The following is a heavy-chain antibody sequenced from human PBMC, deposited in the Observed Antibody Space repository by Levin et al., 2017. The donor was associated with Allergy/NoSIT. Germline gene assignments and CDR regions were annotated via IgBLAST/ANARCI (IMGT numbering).Heavy chain of an antibody. D-gene: IGHD1-26*01. J-gene: IGHJ4*02. Sequence: ETLSLTCAASGFTFSSYAMSWVRQAPGKGLEWVSAISGSGGSTYYADSVKGRFTISRDNSKNTLYLQMNSLRAEDTAVYYCAKDWKELLPYYFDYWGQGTLVTVSS. V-gene: IGHV3-23*01. CDR1: GFTFSSYA. CDR2: ISGSGGST. CDR3: AKDWKELLPYYFDY.